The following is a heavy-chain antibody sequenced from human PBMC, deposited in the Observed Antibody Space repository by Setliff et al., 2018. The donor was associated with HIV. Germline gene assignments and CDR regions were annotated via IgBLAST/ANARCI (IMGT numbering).Heavy chain of an antibody. V-gene: IGHV1-18*01. J-gene: IGHJ4*02. CDR3: ARGYDGSGFYYVY. D-gene: IGHD3-22*01. CDR2: IRTYNGNT. Sequence: SVKVSCKTSGYTFTNYGISWVRQAPGQGLEWTGWIRTYNGNTNYAQRLQGRVTMTTDTSTSTAYMELRSLRSDDTAVYYCARGYDGSGFYYVYWGQGTLVTVSS. CDR1: GYTFTNYG.